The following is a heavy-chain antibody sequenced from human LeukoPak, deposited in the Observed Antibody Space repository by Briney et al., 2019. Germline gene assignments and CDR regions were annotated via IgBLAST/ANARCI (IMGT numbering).Heavy chain of an antibody. Sequence: QPGGSLRLSCAASGFTFSSYAMNWVRQAPGKGLEWVSSISGSGGSTYYGDSVKGRFTISRDNSKNTLYLQMSSLRAEDTAVYYCVKGYCSSISCYGDYWGQGTLVTFSS. V-gene: IGHV3-23*01. CDR1: GFTFSSYA. J-gene: IGHJ4*02. CDR2: ISGSGGST. D-gene: IGHD2-2*01. CDR3: VKGYCSSISCYGDY.